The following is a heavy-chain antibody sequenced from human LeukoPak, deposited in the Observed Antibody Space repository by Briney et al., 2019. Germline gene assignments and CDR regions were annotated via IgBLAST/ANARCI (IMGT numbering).Heavy chain of an antibody. V-gene: IGHV3-30*18. CDR1: GFTFSSYG. CDR2: ISYDGSNK. J-gene: IGHJ4*02. CDR3: VKSGWATRECMDY. D-gene: IGHD5-24*01. Sequence: GGSLRLSCAASGFTFSSYGMHWVRQAPGKGLEWVAFISYDGSNKYNADSVKGRFTISRDNPKNTLYLQMNSLRAEDTAVYYCVKSGWATRECMDYWGQGTLVTVSS.